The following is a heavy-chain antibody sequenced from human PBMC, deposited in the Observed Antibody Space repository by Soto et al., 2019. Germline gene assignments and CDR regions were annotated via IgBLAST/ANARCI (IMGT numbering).Heavy chain of an antibody. CDR1: GGSISSYY. D-gene: IGHD6-19*01. J-gene: IGHJ3*02. Sequence: QVQLQESGPGLVKPSETLSLTCNVSGGSISSYYWSWIRKPPGRALEWLGYIYYSGSTNYNPSLKSRVTISVDTSKNLFSLKLRSVTAADTAGYYYARQQWLVLNAFDIWGQGTTVTVSS. CDR2: IYYSGST. CDR3: ARQQWLVLNAFDI. V-gene: IGHV4-59*01.